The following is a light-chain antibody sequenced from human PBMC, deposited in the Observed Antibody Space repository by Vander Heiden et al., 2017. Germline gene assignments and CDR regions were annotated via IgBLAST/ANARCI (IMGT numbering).Light chain of an antibody. V-gene: IGKV1-39*01. CDR1: KSINDH. CDR3: KQGFTTPRT. J-gene: IGKJ1*01. CDR2: NAS. Sequence: DIQMTQSPSSLSASIGDRVTITCRSNKSINDHLNWYQQKPGKAPKFVIFNASNLKTGVPSRFSGSGFGTDFTLTITSLQPDDFATYFCKQGFTTPRTFGQGTKVELK.